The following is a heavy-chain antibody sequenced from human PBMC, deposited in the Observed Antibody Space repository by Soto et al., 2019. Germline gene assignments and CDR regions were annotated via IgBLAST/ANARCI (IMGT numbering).Heavy chain of an antibody. V-gene: IGHV3-33*01. CDR3: ARAADFWSGYY. CDR1: GFTFSSYG. D-gene: IGHD3-3*01. CDR2: IWYDGSNK. J-gene: IGHJ4*02. Sequence: QVQLVESGGGVVQPGRSLSLSCAASGFTFSSYGMHWVRQAPGKGLEWVAVIWYDGSNKYYADSVKGRFTISRDNSKNTLYLQMNSLRAEDTAVYYCARAADFWSGYYWGQGTLVTVSS.